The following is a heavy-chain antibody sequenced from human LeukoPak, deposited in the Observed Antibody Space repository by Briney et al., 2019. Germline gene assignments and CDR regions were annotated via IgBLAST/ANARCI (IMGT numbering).Heavy chain of an antibody. J-gene: IGHJ4*02. CDR2: INPSGGST. V-gene: IGHV1-46*01. Sequence: GASVKVSCKASGYTFTSYYMHWVRQAPGQGLEWMGIINPSGGSTSYAQKFQGRVTMTRDTSTSTVYMELSSLRSEDTAVYYCARGDYYDSSRYLQFDYWGQGTLVTVSS. D-gene: IGHD3-22*01. CDR3: ARGDYYDSSRYLQFDY. CDR1: GYTFTSYY.